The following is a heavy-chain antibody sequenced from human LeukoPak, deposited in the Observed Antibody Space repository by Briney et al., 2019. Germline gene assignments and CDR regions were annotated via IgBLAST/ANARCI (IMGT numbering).Heavy chain of an antibody. Sequence: PSETLSLTCTVSGGSISSSSYYWGWIRQPPGKGLEWIGSIYYSGSTYYNPSLKSRVTISVDTSKNQFSLKLTSVTAADTAVYYCARDWNTVTTSHCFQHWGQGSLVTVSS. CDR1: GGSISSSSYY. CDR2: IYYSGST. J-gene: IGHJ1*01. D-gene: IGHD4-17*01. CDR3: ARDWNTVTTSHCFQH. V-gene: IGHV4-39*07.